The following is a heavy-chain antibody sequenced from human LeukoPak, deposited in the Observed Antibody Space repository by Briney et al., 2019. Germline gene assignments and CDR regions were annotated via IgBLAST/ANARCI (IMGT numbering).Heavy chain of an antibody. J-gene: IGHJ4*02. CDR2: ISSVGSST. CDR1: GFTFSSYW. D-gene: IGHD1-26*01. V-gene: IGHV3-74*01. Sequence: GGSLRLSCAASGFTFSSYWMHWVRQAPGKGLVWVSRISSVGSSTDYADSVKGRFTISRDNAKNTLYLQMNSLRAEDTAVYYCARRRTSGDYDYWGQGTLVTVSS. CDR3: ARRRTSGDYDY.